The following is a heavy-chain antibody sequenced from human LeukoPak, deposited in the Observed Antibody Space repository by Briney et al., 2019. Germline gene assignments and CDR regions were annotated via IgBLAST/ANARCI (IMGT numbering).Heavy chain of an antibody. D-gene: IGHD3-10*01. V-gene: IGHV4-39*01. J-gene: IGHJ4*02. Sequence: SETLSLTCTVSGGSISSSSYYWGWIRHPPGKGLEWIGSIYYSGSTYYNPSLKSRVTISVDTSKNQFSLKLSSVTAADTAVYYCASLPGEYYGSGSYYWIDYWGQGTLVTVSS. CDR1: GGSISSSSYY. CDR2: IYYSGST. CDR3: ASLPGEYYGSGSYYWIDY.